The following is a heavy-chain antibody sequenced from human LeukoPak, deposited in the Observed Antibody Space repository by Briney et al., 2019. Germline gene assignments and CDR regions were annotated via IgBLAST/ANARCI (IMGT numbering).Heavy chain of an antibody. V-gene: IGHV1-2*02. CDR3: ARDRGEWRPNYNYYCMDV. D-gene: IGHD4-17*01. CDR2: INPNSGGT. J-gene: IGHJ6*01. CDR1: GYTFTGYY. Sequence: GASVKLSCTASGYTFTGYYMHWVRQAPGQGLEWMGWINPNSGGTNYAQKFQGRVTMTRDTSISTAYMELSRLRSDDTVVYYCARDRGEWRPNYNYYCMDVWGQGTTVTVSS.